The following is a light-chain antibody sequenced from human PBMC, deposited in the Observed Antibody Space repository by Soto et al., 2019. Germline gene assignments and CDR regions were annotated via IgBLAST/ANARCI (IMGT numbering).Light chain of an antibody. Sequence: QSALTQPASVSGSPGRSITISCTGTSSDVGGYSLVSWYQQHPGKAPKLMIYEGTKRPSGISNRFFGSKSGNTASLTISGLQAEDEGDYYCCSYAGRDTFVFGTGTKVTVL. J-gene: IGLJ1*01. V-gene: IGLV2-23*01. CDR2: EGT. CDR1: SSDVGGYSL. CDR3: CSYAGRDTFV.